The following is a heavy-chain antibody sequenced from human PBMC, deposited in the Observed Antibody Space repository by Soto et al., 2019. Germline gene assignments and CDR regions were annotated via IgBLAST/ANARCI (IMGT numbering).Heavy chain of an antibody. V-gene: IGHV3-23*01. CDR1: GLRLRNFA. J-gene: IGHJ4*02. CDR2: ISGGGDST. D-gene: IGHD2-15*01. CDR3: AKGFWECSGGSCYSGYFDY. Sequence: GGSLRLSCAASGLRLRNFAMNWVRQAPGKGLEWISTISGGGDSTYYADSVRGRFTVSRDDSKNAVYLQMNSLRADDTALYYCAKGFWECSGGSCYSGYFDYWGQGTLVTVSS.